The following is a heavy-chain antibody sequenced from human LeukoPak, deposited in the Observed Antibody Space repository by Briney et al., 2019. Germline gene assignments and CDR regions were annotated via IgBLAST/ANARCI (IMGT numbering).Heavy chain of an antibody. Sequence: GGSLGLSCAASGFTFDNYAMSWVRQAPGKGLVWVSAISNSGVSTHYADSVKGRFTISRDNSKNTLFLHMNTLRADDMAVYYCAKDLYPHGRAEYFQHWGQGTLVTVSS. CDR1: GFTFDNYA. CDR3: AKDLYPHGRAEYFQH. CDR2: ISNSGVST. D-gene: IGHD2-2*02. V-gene: IGHV3-23*01. J-gene: IGHJ1*01.